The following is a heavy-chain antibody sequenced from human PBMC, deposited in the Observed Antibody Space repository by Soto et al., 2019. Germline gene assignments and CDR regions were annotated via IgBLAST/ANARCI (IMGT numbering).Heavy chain of an antibody. CDR3: ARDRAYYESSGLYFDY. D-gene: IGHD3-22*01. CDR1: GFTFSSYA. J-gene: IGHJ4*02. V-gene: IGHV3-30-3*01. Sequence: GGSLRLSCAASGFTFSSYAMHWVRQAPGKGLEWVAVISYDGSNKYYADSVKGRFTISRDNSKNTLYLQMNSLRAEDTAVYYCARDRAYYESSGLYFDYWGQGTLVTVSS. CDR2: ISYDGSNK.